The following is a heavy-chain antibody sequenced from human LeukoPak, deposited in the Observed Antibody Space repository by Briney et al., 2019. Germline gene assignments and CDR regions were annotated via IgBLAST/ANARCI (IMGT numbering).Heavy chain of an antibody. CDR2: IGGSGGST. J-gene: IGHJ6*02. D-gene: IGHD6-19*01. CDR3: AKGQIAVAANSDPYLNYYYYGMDV. CDR1: GFTFSSYA. Sequence: PGGSLRLSCAASGFTFSSYAMSWVRQAPGKGLEWVSSIGGSGGSTYYADSVKGRFTISRDNSKNTLYLQMNSLRAEDTAVYYCAKGQIAVAANSDPYLNYYYYGMDVWGQGTTVTVSS. V-gene: IGHV3-23*01.